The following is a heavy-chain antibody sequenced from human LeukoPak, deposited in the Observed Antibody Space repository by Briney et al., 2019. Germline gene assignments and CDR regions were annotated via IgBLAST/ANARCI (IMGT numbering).Heavy chain of an antibody. CDR3: ANEGGSSRAFDY. D-gene: IGHD6-6*01. Sequence: GGSLRLSCAASGFTFSSYGMHWVRQAPGKGLEWVAFIRYDGSNKYYADSVKGRFTISRDNSKNTLYLQMNSLRAEDTAVYYCANEGGSSRAFDYWGQGTLVTVSS. CDR1: GFTFSSYG. V-gene: IGHV3-30*02. J-gene: IGHJ4*02. CDR2: IRYDGSNK.